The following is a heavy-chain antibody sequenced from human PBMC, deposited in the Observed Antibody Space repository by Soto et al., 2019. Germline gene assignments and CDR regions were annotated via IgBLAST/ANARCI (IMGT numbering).Heavy chain of an antibody. V-gene: IGHV3-13*01. Sequence: GGSLRLSCVGSGFTFSRHDMHWVRQVAGKGLEWVSGFGRVGDRYYLDSVKGRFTVSREDAKNSLFLQINNLGVGDTAVYYCARRYCTATDCPGIGFGYWGQGTLVTVSS. D-gene: IGHD2-8*02. CDR2: FGRVGDR. CDR3: ARRYCTATDCPGIGFGY. J-gene: IGHJ4*02. CDR1: GFTFSRHD.